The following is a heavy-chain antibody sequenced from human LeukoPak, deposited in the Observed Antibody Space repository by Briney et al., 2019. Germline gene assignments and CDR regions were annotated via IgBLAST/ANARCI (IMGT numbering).Heavy chain of an antibody. Sequence: VASVKVSCKASGYTFTGYYMHWVRQAPGQGLEWMGWINPNSGGTNYAQKFQGRVTMTRDTSISTAYMELSRLRSDDTAVYYCARDDYDILTGYYDNWFDPWGQGTLVTVSS. CDR1: GYTFTGYY. CDR2: INPNSGGT. J-gene: IGHJ5*02. D-gene: IGHD3-9*01. V-gene: IGHV1-2*02. CDR3: ARDDYDILTGYYDNWFDP.